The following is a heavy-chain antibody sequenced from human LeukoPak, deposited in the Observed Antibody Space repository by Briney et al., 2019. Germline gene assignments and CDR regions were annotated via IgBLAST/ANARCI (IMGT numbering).Heavy chain of an antibody. CDR1: GSTFSSYW. V-gene: IGHV3-74*01. Sequence: GGSLRLSCAASGSTFSSYWMHWVRQAPGKGLVWVSRINSDGSSTSYADSVKGRFTISRDNAKNTLYLQMNSLRAEDTAVYYCAREEGIAGTYYFDYWGQGTLVTVSS. CDR2: INSDGSST. D-gene: IGHD6-13*01. CDR3: AREEGIAGTYYFDY. J-gene: IGHJ4*02.